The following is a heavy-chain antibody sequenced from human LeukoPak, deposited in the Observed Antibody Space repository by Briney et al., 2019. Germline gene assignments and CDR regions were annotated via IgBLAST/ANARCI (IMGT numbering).Heavy chain of an antibody. D-gene: IGHD3-3*01. V-gene: IGHV4-39*02. CDR2: IHYSGTT. J-gene: IGHJ4*02. Sequence: SETLSLTCTVSGDSISTSTYYWGWIRQPPGKGLEWIGSIHYSGTTYYSPSHKSRVTVSVDTSKSQFSLEVSSVTAADTAVYYCARDRSGYSFDLWSQGTLVTVSP. CDR1: GDSISTSTYY. CDR3: ARDRSGYSFDL.